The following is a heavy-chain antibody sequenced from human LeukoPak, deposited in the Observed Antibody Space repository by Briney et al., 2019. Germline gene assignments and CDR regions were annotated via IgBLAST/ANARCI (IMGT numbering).Heavy chain of an antibody. D-gene: IGHD3-16*02. CDR2: ISAYNGNT. V-gene: IGHV1-18*01. CDR1: GYTFTSYG. Sequence: ASVKVSCKASGYTFTSYGISWVRQAPGQGLEWMGWISAYNGNTNYAQKLQGRVTMTTDTSTSTAYMELRSLRSDDTAEYYCAREPFMITFGGVIAKRPDYWGQGTLVTVSS. CDR3: AREPFMITFGGVIAKRPDY. J-gene: IGHJ4*02.